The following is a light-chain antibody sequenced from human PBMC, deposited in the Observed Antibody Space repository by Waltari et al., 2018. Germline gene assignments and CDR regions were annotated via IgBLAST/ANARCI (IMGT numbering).Light chain of an antibody. CDR1: QSIFYSAINKNY. J-gene: IGKJ5*01. Sequence: DIVMTQSPASLAASLGARATINCKSSQSIFYSAINKNYLAWYQQKPGQPPKLLIYWASTRESGVPDRFTGSGSGTDFTLTISSLQAEDVAVYYCQQYYSTPPITFGQGTRLEIK. V-gene: IGKV4-1*01. CDR2: WAS. CDR3: QQYYSTPPIT.